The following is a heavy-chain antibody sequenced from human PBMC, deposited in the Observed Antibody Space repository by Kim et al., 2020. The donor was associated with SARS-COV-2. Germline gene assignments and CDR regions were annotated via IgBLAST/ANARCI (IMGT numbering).Heavy chain of an antibody. J-gene: IGHJ4*02. CDR1: GYTFTSYG. V-gene: IGHV1-18*04. CDR3: ARDFGLWLSGSYEQFDY. D-gene: IGHD3-10*01. Sequence: ASVKVSCKASGYTFTSYGISWVRQAPGQGLEWMGWISAYNGNTNYAQKLQGRVTMTTDTSTSTAYMELRSLRSDDTAVYYCARDFGLWLSGSYEQFDYWGQGTLVTVSS. CDR2: ISAYNGNT.